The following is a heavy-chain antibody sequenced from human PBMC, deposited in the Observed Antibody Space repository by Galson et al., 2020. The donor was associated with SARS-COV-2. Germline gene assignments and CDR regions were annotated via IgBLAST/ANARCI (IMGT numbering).Heavy chain of an antibody. Sequence: GGSLRLSCAASGFTFSSYAMHWVRQAPGKGLEWVAVISYDGSNKYYADSVKGRFTISRDNSKNTLYLQMNSLRAEDTAVYYCASNGRGYSGYDLDYWGQGTLVTVSS. CDR3: ASNGRGYSGYDLDY. CDR2: ISYDGSNK. V-gene: IGHV3-30-3*01. CDR1: GFTFSSYA. J-gene: IGHJ4*02. D-gene: IGHD5-12*01.